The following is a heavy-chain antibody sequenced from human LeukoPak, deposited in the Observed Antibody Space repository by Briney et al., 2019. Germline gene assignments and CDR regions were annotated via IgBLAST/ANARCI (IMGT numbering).Heavy chain of an antibody. D-gene: IGHD1-1*01. CDR3: VRPRSPASNDGGY. CDR1: GFTFADYP. J-gene: IGHJ4*02. Sequence: GGSLRLSCAASGFTFADYPMHWVRQTPGKGLEWVSLITWDGGFSYYADSVRGRFTISRDNTKNSLYLQLNSLRAEDTALYYCVRPRSPASNDGGYWGQGTLVTVSS. CDR2: ITWDGGFS. V-gene: IGHV3-43D*03.